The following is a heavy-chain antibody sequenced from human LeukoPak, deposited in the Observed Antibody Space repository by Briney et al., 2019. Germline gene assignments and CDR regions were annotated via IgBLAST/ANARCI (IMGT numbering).Heavy chain of an antibody. CDR2: ISGSGGST. D-gene: IGHD5-18*01. V-gene: IGHV3-23*01. CDR3: AKEGNEIYSHGLFDY. CDR1: GFTFSSCA. Sequence: QPGGSLRLSCAASGFTFSSCAMSWVRQAPGKGLEWVSSISGSGGSTYYADSVKGLFTISRDNSKNTLYLQMNSLRAGDTAVYYCAKEGNEIYSHGLFDYWGQGTLVTVSS. J-gene: IGHJ4*02.